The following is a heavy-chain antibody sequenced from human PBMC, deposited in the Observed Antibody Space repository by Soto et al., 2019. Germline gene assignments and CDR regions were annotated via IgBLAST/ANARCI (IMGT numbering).Heavy chain of an antibody. CDR3: TIVKYHTSVRYLQH. V-gene: IGHV5-51*01. J-gene: IGHJ1*01. Sequence: PGESLTIYCESSGYPFPSYWIGWVRQVPGQGLEWVAIISPSDSRTIYSPYCQGQVTIAADKSISTAYPQWTSLKASDTAINYCTIVKYHTSVRYLQHWGQGTPVTVSS. D-gene: IGHD1-26*01. CDR1: GYPFPSYW. CDR2: ISPSDSRT.